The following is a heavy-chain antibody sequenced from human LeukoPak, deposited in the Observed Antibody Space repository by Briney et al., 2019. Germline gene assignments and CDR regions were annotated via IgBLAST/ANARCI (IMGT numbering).Heavy chain of an antibody. J-gene: IGHJ4*02. V-gene: IGHV3-74*01. CDR1: GFTFSGDW. CDR3: AREQGALDS. CDR2: VSSAGYTT. Sequence: GGSLRLSCAASGFTFSGDWMHRVRQAPGKGLVWVSHVSSAGYTTRYADSVKGRFTISRDNAKNTLYLQMNSLRAEDTAVYYCAREQGALDSWGQGTLVTVSS.